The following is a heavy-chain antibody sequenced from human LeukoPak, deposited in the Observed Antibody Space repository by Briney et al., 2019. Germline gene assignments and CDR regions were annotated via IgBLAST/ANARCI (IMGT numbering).Heavy chain of an antibody. D-gene: IGHD3-10*01. CDR3: ARAQGWFGEFFDY. V-gene: IGHV3-20*04. Sequence: PSETLSLTCAVYGGSFSGYYWSWIRQPPGKGLEWVSGINWNGGSTGYADSVKGRFTISRDNAKNSLYLQMNSLRAEDTALYYCARAQGWFGEFFDYWGQGTLVTVSS. CDR2: INWNGGST. CDR1: GGSFSGYY. J-gene: IGHJ4*02.